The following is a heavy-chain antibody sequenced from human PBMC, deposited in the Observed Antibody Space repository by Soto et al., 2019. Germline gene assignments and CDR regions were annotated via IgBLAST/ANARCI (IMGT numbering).Heavy chain of an antibody. D-gene: IGHD3-22*01. CDR1: GYSFTSYW. CDR2: IYPGDSDT. V-gene: IGHV5-51*01. Sequence: PGESLKISCKGSGYSFTSYWIGWVRQMPGKGLEWLGIIYPGDSDTRYSPSFQGQVTISADKSISTAYLQWSSLKASDTAMYYCARMYYYDSSGYYYYYYGMDVWGQGTTVTVSS. CDR3: ARMYYYDSSGYYYYYYGMDV. J-gene: IGHJ6*02.